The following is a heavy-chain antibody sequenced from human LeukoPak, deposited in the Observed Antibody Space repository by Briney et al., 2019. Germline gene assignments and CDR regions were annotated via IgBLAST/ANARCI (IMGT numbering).Heavy chain of an antibody. Sequence: GASVTVSCKASGYTFTSYDINWVRQATGQGLEWMGWTNPNSGNTGYAQKFQGRVTMTRNTAISTAYMELSSLRSEDTAVYYCARAMRGRYDYVWGSYRLHFDYWGQGTLVTVSS. D-gene: IGHD3-16*02. CDR2: TNPNSGNT. J-gene: IGHJ4*02. V-gene: IGHV1-8*01. CDR1: GYTFTSYD. CDR3: ARAMRGRYDYVWGSYRLHFDY.